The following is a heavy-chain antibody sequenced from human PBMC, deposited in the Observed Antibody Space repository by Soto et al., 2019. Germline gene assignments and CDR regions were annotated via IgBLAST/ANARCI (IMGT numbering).Heavy chain of an antibody. CDR3: ARGGRNTHGLDAFDI. J-gene: IGHJ3*02. V-gene: IGHV1-8*01. CDR1: RSTFISYD. CDR2: MNPNSDSS. Sequence: QVQLVQSGAEVKRPGASLKVSCKASRSTFISYDINWVRQATGQGLEWMGWMNPNSDSSGYARKFQDRVTMTRDTSITTVYLELSSLRSEDTAIYYCARGGRNTHGLDAFDIWGQGTLVTVSS.